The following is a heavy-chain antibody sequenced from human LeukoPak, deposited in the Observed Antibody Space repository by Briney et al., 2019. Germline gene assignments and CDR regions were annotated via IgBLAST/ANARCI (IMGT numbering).Heavy chain of an antibody. D-gene: IGHD3-10*01. CDR1: GGTFSSYA. J-gene: IGHJ6*02. V-gene: IGHV1-69*13. CDR2: IISIFGTA. Sequence: SVKVSCKASGGTFSSYAISWVRQAPGQGLEWMGGIISIFGTANYAQKFQGRVTITADESTSTAYMELSSLRSEDTAVYYCARGVYYGSGISEYGMDVWGQGTTVTVSS. CDR3: ARGVYYGSGISEYGMDV.